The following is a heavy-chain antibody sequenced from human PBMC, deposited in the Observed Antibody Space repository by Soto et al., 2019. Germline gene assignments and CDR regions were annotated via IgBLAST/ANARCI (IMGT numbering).Heavy chain of an antibody. J-gene: IGHJ5*02. CDR3: ARFVAAAGTNWFDP. CDR1: GGTFSSYA. Sequence: GASVKVSCKASGGTFSSYAISWVRQAPGQGLEWMGGIIPIFGTANYAQKFQGRVTITADKSTSTAYMELSSLRSEDTAVYYCARFVAAAGTNWFDPRGQGTLVTVSS. V-gene: IGHV1-69*06. CDR2: IIPIFGTA. D-gene: IGHD6-13*01.